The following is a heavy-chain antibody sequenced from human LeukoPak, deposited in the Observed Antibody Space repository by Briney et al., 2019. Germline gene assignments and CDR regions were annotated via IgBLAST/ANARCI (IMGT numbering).Heavy chain of an antibody. Sequence: GRSLRLSCAASGFTFDDYAMHWVRQAPGKGLEWVSGISWNSGSIGYADSVKGRFTISRDNAKKSLYLQMNSPRAEDTALYYCAKGGRYVREFIDYWGQGTLVTVSP. J-gene: IGHJ4*02. D-gene: IGHD3-16*01. CDR3: AKGGRYVREFIDY. CDR2: ISWNSGSI. CDR1: GFTFDDYA. V-gene: IGHV3-9*01.